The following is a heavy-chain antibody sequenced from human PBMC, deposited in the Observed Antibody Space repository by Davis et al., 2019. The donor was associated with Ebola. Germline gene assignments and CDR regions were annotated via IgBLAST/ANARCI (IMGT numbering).Heavy chain of an antibody. V-gene: IGHV3-74*01. Sequence: HTGGSLRLSCAASGFTFSSYSMNWVRQAPGKGLLWVSRIHGDGSSTSYADSVKGRFTISRDNANNTLYLQMNSLRAEDTAVYYCARDLGQRWLQLDDALDIWGQGTMVTVSS. J-gene: IGHJ3*02. CDR3: ARDLGQRWLQLDDALDI. D-gene: IGHD5-24*01. CDR1: GFTFSSYS. CDR2: IHGDGSST.